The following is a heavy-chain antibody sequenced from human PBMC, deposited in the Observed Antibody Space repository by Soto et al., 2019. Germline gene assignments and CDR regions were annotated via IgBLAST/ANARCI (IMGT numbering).Heavy chain of an antibody. Sequence: ASLKVSCKTSGYTFSNFGVSWVRQAPGQGLEWLGWAAPYTTNTEYDRKFHGRVTMTTDTSTSTACMELRGLRSDDTAVYYCARDPPGKNDLDHWGQGTLVTVSS. CDR2: AAPYTTNT. V-gene: IGHV1-18*01. CDR1: GYTFSNFG. CDR3: ARDPPGKNDLDH. D-gene: IGHD1-1*01. J-gene: IGHJ4*02.